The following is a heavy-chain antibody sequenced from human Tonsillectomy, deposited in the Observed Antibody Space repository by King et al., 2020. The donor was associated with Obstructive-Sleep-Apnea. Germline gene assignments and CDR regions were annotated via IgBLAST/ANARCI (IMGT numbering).Heavy chain of an antibody. CDR3: ARDMVVWGFGGKRAYYFDY. Sequence: VQLVESGAEVKKPGASVKVSCKASGYTFTGYYMHWVRQAPGQGLEWMGWISPNSGGTNYAQKFQGRVTLTRDTSISTAYMELCRLRSDDTAVYYCARDMVVWGFGGKRAYYFDYWGQGTLVTVSS. CDR2: ISPNSGGT. V-gene: IGHV1-2*02. CDR1: GYTFTGYY. D-gene: IGHD2-8*02. J-gene: IGHJ4*02.